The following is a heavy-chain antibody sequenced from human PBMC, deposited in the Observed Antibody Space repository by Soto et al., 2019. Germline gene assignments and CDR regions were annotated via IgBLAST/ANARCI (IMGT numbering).Heavy chain of an antibody. CDR2: ISYDGSNK. CDR1: GFTFSSYA. V-gene: IGHV3-30-3*01. CDR3: ARDKGFYYYYYGMDV. J-gene: IGHJ6*02. Sequence: QVQLVESGGGVVQPGRSLRLSCAASGFTFSSYAMHWVLQAPGKGLEWVAVISYDGSNKYYADSVKGRFTISRDNSKNTLYLQMNSLRAEDTAVYYCARDKGFYYYYYGMDVWGQGTTVTVSS.